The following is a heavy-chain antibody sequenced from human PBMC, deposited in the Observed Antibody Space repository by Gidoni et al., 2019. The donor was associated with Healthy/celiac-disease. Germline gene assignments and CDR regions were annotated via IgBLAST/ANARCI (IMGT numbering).Heavy chain of an antibody. V-gene: IGHV1-3*01. CDR1: GYPFTSYA. D-gene: IGHD3-10*01. CDR3: ARGGLLNWSLDYYMDV. J-gene: IGHJ6*03. Sequence: QVQLVQSGAEVQKPGASVKVSCQASGYPFTSYAMHLVRQAPGQRLEWMGWINAGNGNTKYSQKFQGRVTITRDTSASTAYMELSSLRSEDTAVYYCARGGLLNWSLDYYMDVWGKGTTVTVSS. CDR2: INAGNGNT.